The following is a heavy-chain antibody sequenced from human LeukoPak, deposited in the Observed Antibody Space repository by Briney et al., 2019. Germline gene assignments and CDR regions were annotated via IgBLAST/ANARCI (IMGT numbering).Heavy chain of an antibody. D-gene: IGHD3-10*01. CDR1: VFTFSIYA. CDR3: AKVGGVTMVRGTDY. CDR2: ISCSVGST. J-gene: IGHJ4*02. Sequence: GGSLRLSCAASVFTFSIYAMSWVRHSPGRGVECVSAISCSVGSTYYADPVQGRFTISRDNSKNTLYLQMNSLRAEDTAVYYCAKVGGVTMVRGTDYWGQGTLVTVSS. V-gene: IGHV3-23*01.